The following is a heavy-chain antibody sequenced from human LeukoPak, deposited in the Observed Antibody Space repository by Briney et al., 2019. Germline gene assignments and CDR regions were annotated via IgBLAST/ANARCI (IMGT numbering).Heavy chain of an antibody. J-gene: IGHJ4*02. CDR1: GASISSYY. D-gene: IGHD3-16*01. CDR3: ARGWGYFDY. V-gene: IGHV4-59*01. Sequence: SETLSLTCTVSGASISSYYWSWIRQPPGKGLEWIGYFYYSGSTDYSPSLKSPVTISVDTSKNQFSLKLSSVTAADTAVYYCARGWGYFDYWGQGTLVTVSS. CDR2: FYYSGST.